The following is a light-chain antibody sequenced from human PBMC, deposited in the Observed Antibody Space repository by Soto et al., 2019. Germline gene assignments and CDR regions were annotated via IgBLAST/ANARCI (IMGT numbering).Light chain of an antibody. CDR2: GAS. V-gene: IGKV3-15*01. J-gene: IGKJ3*01. CDR3: QQYNNWPT. CDR1: QSVGRN. Sequence: EIVMTQSPATLSVSPGERATLSCRASQSVGRNLAWYQQKPGQAPRLLIYGASSRATGIPARFSGSGSGTEFTLTISRLQSEDFAVYYGQQYNNWPTFGPGTKVDI.